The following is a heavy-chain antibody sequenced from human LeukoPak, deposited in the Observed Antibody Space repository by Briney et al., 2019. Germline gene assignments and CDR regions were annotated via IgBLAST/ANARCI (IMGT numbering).Heavy chain of an antibody. CDR3: ATQGVPHNWFDP. J-gene: IGHJ5*02. CDR1: GFTLSSYA. D-gene: IGHD6-6*01. V-gene: IGHV3-23*01. CDR2: ISGSGGST. Sequence: GGSLRLSCAASGFTLSSYAMSWVRQAPGKGLEWVSAISGSGGSTYYADSVKGRFTISRDNSKNTLYLQMNSLRAEDTAVYYCATQGVPHNWFDPWGQGTLVTVSS.